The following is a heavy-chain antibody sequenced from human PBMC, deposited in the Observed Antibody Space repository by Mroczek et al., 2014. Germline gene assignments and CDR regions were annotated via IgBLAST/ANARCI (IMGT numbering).Heavy chain of an antibody. Sequence: QVQLQQWGAGLLKPSETLSLTCAVYGGSFSGYYWSWIRQPPGKGLEWIGEINHSGSTNYNPSLKSRVTISVDTSKNQFSLKLSSVTAADTAVYYCARLRYYYDSSGYQRHIKIYDYWGQGTLVTVSS. CDR1: GGSFSGYY. V-gene: IGHV4-34*01. CDR2: INHSGST. J-gene: IGHJ4*02. CDR3: ARLRYYYDSSGYQRHIKIYDY. D-gene: IGHD3-22*01.